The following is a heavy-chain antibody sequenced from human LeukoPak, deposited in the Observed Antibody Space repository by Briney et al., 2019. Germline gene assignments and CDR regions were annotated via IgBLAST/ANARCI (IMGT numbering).Heavy chain of an antibody. CDR2: IPCYGNNR. D-gene: IGHD1-26*01. V-gene: IGHV3-30*03. J-gene: IGHJ6*02. CDR3: ARDWEMDV. Sequence: PGRSLRLSCAASGFTFSNFGMQWVPQAPGKGPEWVPVIPCYGNNRFFSDSVKGRFTISRDNGKKSLYLQMNSLRAEDTAVYYCARDWEMDVWGQGTTVTV. CDR1: GFTFSNFG.